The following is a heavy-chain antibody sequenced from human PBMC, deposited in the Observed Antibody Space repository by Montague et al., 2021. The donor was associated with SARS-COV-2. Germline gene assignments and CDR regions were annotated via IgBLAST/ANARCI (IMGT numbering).Heavy chain of an antibody. J-gene: IGHJ6*02. V-gene: IGHV4-34*01. CDR1: GGSFSGYY. Sequence: SETLSLTCAVYGGSFSGYYWSWICHPRGTGMELIGEINNSGSTNYNPSLKRRVTISAETAKNKFSLKLSPVTAAAADVSYCARGPEVWFGESNLMDVWGQGTTVTVSS. D-gene: IGHD3-10*01. CDR2: INNSGST. CDR3: ARGPEVWFGESNLMDV.